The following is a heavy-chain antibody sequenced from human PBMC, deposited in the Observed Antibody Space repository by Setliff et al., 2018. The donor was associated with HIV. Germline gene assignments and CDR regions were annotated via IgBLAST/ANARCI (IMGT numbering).Heavy chain of an antibody. CDR1: GGSISSYY. D-gene: IGHD6-13*01. J-gene: IGHJ4*02. CDR2: IYYSGST. CDR3: AGGIAADVY. Sequence: SETLSLTCTVSGGSISSYYWSWIRQPPGKGLEWIGYIYYSGSTNYNPSLKSRVTISVDTSKNQFSLKLSSLTVADTALYYCAGGIAADVYWGQGTLVTVSS. V-gene: IGHV4-59*12.